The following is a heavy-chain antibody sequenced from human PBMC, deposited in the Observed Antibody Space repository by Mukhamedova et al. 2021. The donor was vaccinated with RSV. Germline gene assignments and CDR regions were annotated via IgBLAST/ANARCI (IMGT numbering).Heavy chain of an antibody. CDR3: ARDDYDSSGYYYYY. Sequence: SRVTISVDTSKNQFSLKLSSVTAADTAEYYCARDDYDSSGYYYYYWGQGTLVTVSS. V-gene: IGHV4-31*02. D-gene: IGHD3-22*01. J-gene: IGHJ4*02.